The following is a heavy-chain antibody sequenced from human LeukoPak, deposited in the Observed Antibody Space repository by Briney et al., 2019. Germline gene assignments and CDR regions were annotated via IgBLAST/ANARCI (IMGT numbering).Heavy chain of an antibody. D-gene: IGHD2-2*01. J-gene: IGHJ4*02. Sequence: TGGSLRLSCAASGFTFSSYGMSWVRQAPGKGLEWVGRIKSKTDGGTTDYAAPVKGRFTISRDDSKNTLYLQMNSLKTEDTAVYYCTTKYHCSSTSRPDYWGQGTLVTVSS. CDR2: IKSKTDGGTT. CDR1: GFTFSSYG. V-gene: IGHV3-15*01. CDR3: TTKYHCSSTSRPDY.